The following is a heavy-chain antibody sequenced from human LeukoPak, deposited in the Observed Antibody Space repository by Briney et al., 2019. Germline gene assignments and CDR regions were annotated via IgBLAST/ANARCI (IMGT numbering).Heavy chain of an antibody. CDR2: INHGGST. D-gene: IGHD5-18*01. V-gene: IGHV4-34*01. CDR3: ARGRIQLWSPLLY. Sequence: SETLSLTCAVYGGSFSGYYWTWIRQSPGKGLEWLGEINHGGSTKYNPSLKSRITISVDTSKNQFSLRLSPVTAADTAVYYCARGRIQLWSPLLYWGQGTLVTVSS. J-gene: IGHJ4*02. CDR1: GGSFSGYY.